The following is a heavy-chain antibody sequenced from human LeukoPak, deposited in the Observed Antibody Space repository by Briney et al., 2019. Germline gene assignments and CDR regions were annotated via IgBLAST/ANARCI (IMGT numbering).Heavy chain of an antibody. V-gene: IGHV3-21*01. CDR3: VRAPPYCGGDCSDWYFDL. CDR2: ISSRSTYI. D-gene: IGHD2-21*02. J-gene: IGHJ2*01. CDR1: GFTFSTYT. Sequence: GGSLRLSCAASGFTFSTYTMNGVRQAPGKGLEWVSSISSRSTYIYYADSVKGRFTISRDSAKNSLYLQMNSLRAEDTAMYYCVRAPPYCGGDCSDWYFDLWGRGTLVTVSS.